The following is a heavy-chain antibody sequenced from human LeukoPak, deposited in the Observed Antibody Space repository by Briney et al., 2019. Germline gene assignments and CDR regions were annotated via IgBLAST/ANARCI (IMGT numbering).Heavy chain of an antibody. CDR1: GFTVSNAW. J-gene: IGHJ4*02. CDR2: IKSKTDGGTT. Sequence: GGSLRLSCAAAGFTVSNAWMSWVRQAPGKGLEWVGRIKSKTDGGTTDYAAPVKGRFTISRDDSKNTLYLQMNSLKTEDTAVYYCTTDPTYSSGWYKVGDFDYWGQGTLVTASS. D-gene: IGHD6-19*01. V-gene: IGHV3-15*01. CDR3: TTDPTYSSGWYKVGDFDY.